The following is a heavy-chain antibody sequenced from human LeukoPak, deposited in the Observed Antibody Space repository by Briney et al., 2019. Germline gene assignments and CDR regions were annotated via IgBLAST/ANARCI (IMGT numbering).Heavy chain of an antibody. CDR3: ARVDTVMAYYFDL. V-gene: IGHV3-53*04. Sequence: GGSLRLSCAASGFTVSTNCMSWVRQAPGKGLEWVSTIYSSGTTYYADSVMGRFTISRHNSRNTLYLQMNSLRAEDTAVYYCARVDTVMAYYFDLWGQGTLVTVSS. D-gene: IGHD5-18*01. CDR1: GFTVSTNC. CDR2: IYSSGTT. J-gene: IGHJ4*02.